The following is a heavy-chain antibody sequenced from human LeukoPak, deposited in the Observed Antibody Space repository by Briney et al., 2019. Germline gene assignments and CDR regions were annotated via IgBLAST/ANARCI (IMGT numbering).Heavy chain of an antibody. J-gene: IGHJ3*02. D-gene: IGHD6-6*01. CDR1: GFAFSTYD. Sequence: GGSLRLSCAASGFAFSTYDMHWVRQVTGKGPEWVSAIGVAGDTYYPGSVKGRFTISRENAKNSLYLQMNSLRAGDTAVYYCARGFVHAFDIWGQGTMVTVSS. CDR2: IGVAGDT. CDR3: ARGFVHAFDI. V-gene: IGHV3-13*04.